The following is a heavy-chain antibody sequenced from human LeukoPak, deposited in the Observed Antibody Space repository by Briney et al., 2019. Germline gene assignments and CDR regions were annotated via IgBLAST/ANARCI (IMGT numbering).Heavy chain of an antibody. V-gene: IGHV1-58*02. CDR1: GFTFTNSA. D-gene: IGHD1-1*01. CDR2: IVVGSGNT. CDR3: AADDLLEGY. J-gene: IGHJ4*02. Sequence: SVKVSCKASGFTFTNSAMQWVRQARGQRLEWIGWIVVGSGNTNYAQKFQERVTITRDMSTSTTYMELNGLRSEDTAVYYCAADDLLEGYWGQGTLVTVSS.